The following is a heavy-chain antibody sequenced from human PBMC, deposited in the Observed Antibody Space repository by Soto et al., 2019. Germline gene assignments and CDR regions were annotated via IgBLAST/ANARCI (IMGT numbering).Heavy chain of an antibody. D-gene: IGHD3-22*01. J-gene: IGHJ3*02. CDR3: TRNAFYYNSSGYHDSFDI. CDR2: ISPKSGGT. CDR1: GYTFSDYY. V-gene: IGHV1-2*02. Sequence: QVQLVQSGAEVQKPGASVKVSCKASGYTFSDYYVHWVRQAPGQGLEWMGWISPKSGGTNYAQKFQGRVTMTRDTSIFTAYMELSRLRSDDTAVYYCTRNAFYYNSSGYHDSFDIWGQGTLVTVSS.